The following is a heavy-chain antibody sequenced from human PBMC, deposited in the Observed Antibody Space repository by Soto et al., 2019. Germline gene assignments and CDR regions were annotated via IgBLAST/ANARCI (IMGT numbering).Heavy chain of an antibody. CDR2: INNTRST. Sequence: SETLSLTCAVYGGSFSGYYRSWIRQPPGKGLEWIGQINNTRSTNYNPPLKSRVTISVDTSKNQFSLKLSSVTAADTAVYYCARGRSRYCSGGSCYSSGAFDIWGQGTLVTISS. CDR1: GGSFSGYY. J-gene: IGHJ3*02. V-gene: IGHV4-34*01. CDR3: ARGRSRYCSGGSCYSSGAFDI. D-gene: IGHD2-15*01.